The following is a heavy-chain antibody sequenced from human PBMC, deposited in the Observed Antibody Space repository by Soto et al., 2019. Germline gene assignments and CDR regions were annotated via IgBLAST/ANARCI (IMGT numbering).Heavy chain of an antibody. Sequence: GGSLRLSCAASGSTFSDYYMNWIRQIPGKGLEWVSYISPSGNTVNYSDSVKGRFTMSRDNAKNSLYLQLNSLRTEDTAIYYCAGGPSSSDWYEVYYFDFWGPGALVTVSS. CDR2: ISPSGNTV. V-gene: IGHV3-11*01. D-gene: IGHD6-13*01. J-gene: IGHJ4*02. CDR1: GSTFSDYY. CDR3: AGGPSSSDWYEVYYFDF.